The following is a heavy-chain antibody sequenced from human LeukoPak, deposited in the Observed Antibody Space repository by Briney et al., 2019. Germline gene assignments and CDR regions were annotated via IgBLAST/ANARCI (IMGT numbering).Heavy chain of an antibody. CDR2: ISAYNGNT. J-gene: IGHJ2*01. CDR1: GYTFTSYG. Sequence: RESLKISCKGSGYTFTSYGISWVRRAPGQGLEWMGWISAYNGNTNYAQKLQGRVTMTTDTSTSTAYMELRSLRSDDTAVYYCARYSAQLGYYYDSSGQNGYFDLWGRGTLVTVSS. V-gene: IGHV1-18*01. D-gene: IGHD3-22*01. CDR3: ARYSAQLGYYYDSSGQNGYFDL.